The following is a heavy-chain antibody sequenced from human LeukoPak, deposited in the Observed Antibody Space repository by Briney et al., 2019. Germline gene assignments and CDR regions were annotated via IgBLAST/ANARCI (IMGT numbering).Heavy chain of an antibody. V-gene: IGHV3-7*01. D-gene: IGHD1-26*01. CDR2: IKHDGSEK. CDR3: AKVVGATREFDY. Sequence: GGSLRLSCAASGFTLSDYWMTWVRQAPGKGLEWVANIKHDGSEKYYVDSVKGRFTISRDISRNSLYLQMNSLRAEDTAVYYCAKVVGATREFDYWGQGTLVTVSS. CDR1: GFTLSDYW. J-gene: IGHJ4*02.